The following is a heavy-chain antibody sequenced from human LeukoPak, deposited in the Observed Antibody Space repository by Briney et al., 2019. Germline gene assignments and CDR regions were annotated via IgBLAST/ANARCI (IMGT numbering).Heavy chain of an antibody. D-gene: IGHD5-24*01. CDR3: ARSYGLQLDAFDI. V-gene: IGHV1-69*04. Sequence: SVKVSCKASGGTFSSYAISWVRQAPGQGLEWMGRIIPILGIANYAQKFQGRVTFTADKSTSTAYMELNSLRSEDTAVYYCARSYGLQLDAFDIWGQGTMVTVSS. CDR1: GGTFSSYA. CDR2: IIPILGIA. J-gene: IGHJ3*02.